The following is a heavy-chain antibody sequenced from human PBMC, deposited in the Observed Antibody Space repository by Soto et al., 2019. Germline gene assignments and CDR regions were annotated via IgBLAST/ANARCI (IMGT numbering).Heavy chain of an antibody. CDR3: AKDWGGPPDWYFDL. J-gene: IGHJ2*01. D-gene: IGHD7-27*01. V-gene: IGHV3-23*01. CDR1: GFSFSTSA. Sequence: EVQLLESGGDLGHPGGSLRLSCVASGFSFSTSAMHWLRQAPGKGLEWVSSISIGASTDYADSVRGRFTISRDVSQSTLYLQMHSLRADDTATYFCAKDWGGPPDWYFDLWGRGTLVSVSS. CDR2: ISIGAST.